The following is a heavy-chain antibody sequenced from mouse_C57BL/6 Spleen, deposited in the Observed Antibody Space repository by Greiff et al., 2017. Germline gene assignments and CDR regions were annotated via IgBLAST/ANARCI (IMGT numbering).Heavy chain of an antibody. CDR1: GYTFTSYW. D-gene: IGHD1-1*01. CDR3: ARNHYDAMDY. CDR2: IDPYSGGT. J-gene: IGHJ4*01. Sequence: VQLQQPGAELVKPGASVKLSCKASGYTFTSYWMHWVKQRPGRGLEWIGRIDPYSGGTKYNEKFKSKATLTVDKPSSTAYMQLSSLTSEDSAVYYCARNHYDAMDYWGQGTSVTVSS. V-gene: IGHV1-72*01.